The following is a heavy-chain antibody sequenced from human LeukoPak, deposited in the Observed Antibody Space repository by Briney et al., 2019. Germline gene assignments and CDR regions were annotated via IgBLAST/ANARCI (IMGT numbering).Heavy chain of an antibody. CDR2: IYSGGST. J-gene: IGHJ4*02. D-gene: IGHD5-18*01. V-gene: IGHV3-66*01. CDR1: GFTVSSNY. Sequence: GSLRLSCAASGFTVSSNYMSWVRQAPGKGLEWVSVIYSGGSTYYADSVKGRFTISRDNSKNTLYLQMNSLRAEDAAVYYCARDFKGDTAMVPTDYWGQGTLVTVS. CDR3: ARDFKGDTAMVPTDY.